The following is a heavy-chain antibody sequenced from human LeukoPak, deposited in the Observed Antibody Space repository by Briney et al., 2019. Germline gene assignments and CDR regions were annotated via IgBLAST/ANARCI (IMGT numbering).Heavy chain of an antibody. CDR3: ARSLTVTTPYFDY. Sequence: PGGSLRLSCAASGFTVSSNYMSWVRQAPGKGLEWVSVIYSGGSTYYADSVKGRFTISRDNSKNTLYLQMNSLRAEDTAVYYCARSLTVTTPYFDYWGQGTLVTVSS. D-gene: IGHD4-17*01. CDR2: IYSGGST. J-gene: IGHJ4*02. V-gene: IGHV3-53*01. CDR1: GFTVSSNY.